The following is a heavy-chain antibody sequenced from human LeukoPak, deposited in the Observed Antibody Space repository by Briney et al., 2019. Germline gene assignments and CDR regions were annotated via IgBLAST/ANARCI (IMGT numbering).Heavy chain of an antibody. D-gene: IGHD3-3*02. Sequence: SETLSLTCTVSGGSISSGSYYWSWIRQPAGKGLEWIGRIYTSGSTNYNPSLKSRVTISIDTSKNQVSLDLNSVTAADTAVYYCARGFETISFDYWGQGALVTVSS. CDR1: GGSISSGSYY. V-gene: IGHV4-61*02. J-gene: IGHJ4*02. CDR2: IYTSGST. CDR3: ARGFETISFDY.